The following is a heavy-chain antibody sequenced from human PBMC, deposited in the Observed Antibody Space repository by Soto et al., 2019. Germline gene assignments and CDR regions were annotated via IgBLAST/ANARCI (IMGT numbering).Heavy chain of an antibody. CDR2: IYYSGST. D-gene: IGHD2-2*01. V-gene: IGHV4-59*01. CDR3: ARGRPRCSSTSCYLGAYYYYGMDV. Sequence: PSETLSLTCTVSGGSISSYYWSWIRQPPGKGLEWIGYIYYSGSTNYNPSLKRRVTISVDTSKNQFSLKLSSVTAADTAVYYCARGRPRCSSTSCYLGAYYYYGMDVWGQGTTVTVSS. J-gene: IGHJ6*02. CDR1: GGSISSYY.